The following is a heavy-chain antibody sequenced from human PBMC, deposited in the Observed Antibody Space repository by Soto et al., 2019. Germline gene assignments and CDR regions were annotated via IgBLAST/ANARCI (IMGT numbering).Heavy chain of an antibody. Sequence: PGGSLRLSCAASGFTFSSYWMSWVRHAPGKGLEWVANIKQDGSDKYYVDSVKGRFTISRDNAKNSLYLQMNSLRAEDSAVYYCARDKQVVPFWHYYMDVWGKGTTVTVSS. CDR1: GFTFSSYW. J-gene: IGHJ6*03. V-gene: IGHV3-7*01. D-gene: IGHD6-6*01. CDR3: ARDKQVVPFWHYYMDV. CDR2: IKQDGSDK.